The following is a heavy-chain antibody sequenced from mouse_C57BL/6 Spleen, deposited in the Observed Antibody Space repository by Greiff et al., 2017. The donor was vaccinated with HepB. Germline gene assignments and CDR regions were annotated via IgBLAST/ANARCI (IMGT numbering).Heavy chain of an antibody. Sequence: QVQLQQPGAELVKPGASVKLSCKASGYTFTSYWMHWVKQRPGQGLEWIGMIHPNSGSTNYNEKFKSKATLTVDKASSTAYMQLSSLTSEDSAVYYCARRDHYRSRRGMDCWGQGTSATVSS. CDR2: IHPNSGST. V-gene: IGHV1-64*01. D-gene: IGHD1-1*01. J-gene: IGHJ4*01. CDR3: ARRDHYRSRRGMDC. CDR1: GYTFTSYW.